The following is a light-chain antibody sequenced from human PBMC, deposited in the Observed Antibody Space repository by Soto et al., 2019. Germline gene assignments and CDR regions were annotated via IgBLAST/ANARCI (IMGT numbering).Light chain of an antibody. CDR2: GAS. J-gene: IGKJ4*01. Sequence: DIVMTQSPATLSVAPGERVTFSCRASQGVSRKLAWYQHKPGQAPRLLISGASTGATGIPAVFSGSGSGTEFTLTISSLQSEDCAIYYCQQYHTWPFTFGGGTKVEIK. V-gene: IGKV3-15*01. CDR1: QGVSRK. CDR3: QQYHTWPFT.